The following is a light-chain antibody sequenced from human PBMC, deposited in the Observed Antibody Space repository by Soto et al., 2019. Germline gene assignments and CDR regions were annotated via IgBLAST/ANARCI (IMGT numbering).Light chain of an antibody. CDR1: QSVSRSN. V-gene: IGKV3-20*01. Sequence: EIVLTQSPGTLSLSPGERATLSCRASQSVSRSNFAWYQQKPGQAPRLLIYGASSRATGIPDRFSGAESGTDFTLSINRLEPEDFAVYYCQHYDTSLTFGGGTKVEL. J-gene: IGKJ4*01. CDR3: QHYDTSLT. CDR2: GAS.